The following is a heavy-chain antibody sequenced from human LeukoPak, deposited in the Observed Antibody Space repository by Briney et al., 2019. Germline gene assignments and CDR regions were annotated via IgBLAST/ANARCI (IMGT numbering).Heavy chain of an antibody. J-gene: IGHJ4*02. Sequence: SETLSLTCTVSGGSISTYYWSWIRQPPGQGLEWIGYIYTSGSTDDNPSHKSRVTISPDTSNNQFFLNLNSVPAADTAVYYCARSRGRKVTPFDYWGQGILVTVSS. CDR2: IYTSGST. D-gene: IGHD3-10*01. CDR1: GGSISTYY. V-gene: IGHV4-4*09. CDR3: ARSRGRKVTPFDY.